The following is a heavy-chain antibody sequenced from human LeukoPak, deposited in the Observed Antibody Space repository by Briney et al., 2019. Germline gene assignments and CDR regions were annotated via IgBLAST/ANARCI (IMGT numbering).Heavy chain of an antibody. CDR2: ITSSSSYI. Sequence: GGSLRLSCAASGFTFSSYAMSWVRQAPGKGLEWVSSITSSSSYIYYADSVKGRFTISRDNAKNSLYLQMNSLRDEDTAVYYCARDPYSGSYGDYYYYYYMDVWGKGTTVTISS. J-gene: IGHJ6*03. CDR1: GFTFSSYA. V-gene: IGHV3-21*01. CDR3: ARDPYSGSYGDYYYYYYMDV. D-gene: IGHD1-26*01.